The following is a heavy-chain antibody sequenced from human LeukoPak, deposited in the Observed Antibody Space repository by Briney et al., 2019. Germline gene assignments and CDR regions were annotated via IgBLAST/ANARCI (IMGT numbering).Heavy chain of an antibody. CDR3: ARRFGELLSHQYYYYYMDV. CDR2: INHRRST. V-gene: IGHV4-34*01. Sequence: PSETLSLTCAVDGGSFSGYYWSWIRQPPGKGLEWIGEINHRRSTNYNPSLKSRVTISVDTSKDQFSLELSSVTAADTAVYYCARRFGELLSHQYYYYYMDVWGKGTTVTVSS. D-gene: IGHD3-10*01. J-gene: IGHJ6*03. CDR1: GGSFSGYY.